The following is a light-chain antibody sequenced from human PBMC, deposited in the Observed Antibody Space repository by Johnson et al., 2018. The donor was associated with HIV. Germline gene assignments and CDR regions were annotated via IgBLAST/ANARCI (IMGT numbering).Light chain of an antibody. CDR1: SSNIGNNY. V-gene: IGLV1-51*02. J-gene: IGLJ1*01. CDR3: GTWDTSLGAQYV. CDR2: ENN. Sequence: QSALTQPPSVSAAPGQKVTISCSGSSSNIGNNYVSWYQQFPGTAPKLLIYENNKRPSGIPDRFPDSQSGTSATLAITGLQTGDEADYYCGTWDTSLGAQYVFGSGTKVTVL.